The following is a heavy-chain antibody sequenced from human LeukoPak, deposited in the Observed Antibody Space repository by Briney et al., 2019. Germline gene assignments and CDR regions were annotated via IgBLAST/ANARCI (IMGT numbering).Heavy chain of an antibody. CDR3: ARRGYCSSTSCEKFDY. J-gene: IGHJ4*02. D-gene: IGHD2-2*01. Sequence: ASVKVSCKASGYTFTSYGISWVRQAPGQGLERMGWISAYNGNTNYAQKLQGRVTMTTDTSTSTAYMELRSLRSDDTAVYYCARRGYCSSTSCEKFDYWGQGTLVTVSS. V-gene: IGHV1-18*04. CDR2: ISAYNGNT. CDR1: GYTFTSYG.